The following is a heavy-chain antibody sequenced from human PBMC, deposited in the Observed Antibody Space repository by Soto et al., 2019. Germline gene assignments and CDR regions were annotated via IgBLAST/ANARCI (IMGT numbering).Heavy chain of an antibody. J-gene: IGHJ6*02. V-gene: IGHV4-31*03. Sequence: QVQLQESGPGLVKPSQTLSLTCTVSGGSISSGGYYWSWIRQHPGKGLEWIGYIYYSGSTYYNPSLKSRVTISVDTSKNQFSLKLSSVTAADTAVYYCARGDYDSSGYYLTQYYYYGMDVWGQGTTVTVSS. CDR1: GGSISSGGYY. CDR2: IYYSGST. D-gene: IGHD3-22*01. CDR3: ARGDYDSSGYYLTQYYYYGMDV.